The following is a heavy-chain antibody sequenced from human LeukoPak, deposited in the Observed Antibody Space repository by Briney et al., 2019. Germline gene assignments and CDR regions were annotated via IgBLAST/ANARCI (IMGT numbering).Heavy chain of an antibody. Sequence: PGGSLRLSCAASGFTFSSYGMHWVRQAPGKGLEWVAVIWYDGNTKYYADSVKGRLTTSRDNSKNTLYLQMNSLRAEDTAVYYCARTWVPYCSSTSCYIGSNYWGQGTLVTVSS. CDR2: IWYDGNTK. V-gene: IGHV3-33*01. J-gene: IGHJ4*02. D-gene: IGHD2-2*02. CDR1: GFTFSSYG. CDR3: ARTWVPYCSSTSCYIGSNY.